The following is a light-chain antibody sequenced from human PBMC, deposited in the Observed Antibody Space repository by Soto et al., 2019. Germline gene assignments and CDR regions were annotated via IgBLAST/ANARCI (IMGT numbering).Light chain of an antibody. CDR1: QTVSITY. CDR2: GAS. CDR3: QHRSIWPVS. V-gene: IGKV3D-20*02. Sequence: PGGHATLSCRARQTVSITYLTWYQQKPGQAPRLLIFGASKRATGIPDRFSGSGSGRDFTLTISGLEPEDFGVYYCQHRSIWPVSFAQGTRLEIK. J-gene: IGKJ5*01.